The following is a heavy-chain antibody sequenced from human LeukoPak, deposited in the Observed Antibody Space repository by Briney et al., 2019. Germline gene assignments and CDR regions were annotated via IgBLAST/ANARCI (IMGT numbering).Heavy chain of an antibody. D-gene: IGHD3-9*01. Sequence: GGSLRLSCAASGFTFSSYAMSWVRQAPGKGLEWVSVISGRGGSTYYADSVKGRFTISRDNSKNTLYLQMNSLRAEDTAVYYCTRRALRYFDWPWEAFDIWGQGTMVTVSS. CDR3: TRRALRYFDWPWEAFDI. J-gene: IGHJ3*02. V-gene: IGHV3-23*01. CDR2: ISGRGGST. CDR1: GFTFSSYA.